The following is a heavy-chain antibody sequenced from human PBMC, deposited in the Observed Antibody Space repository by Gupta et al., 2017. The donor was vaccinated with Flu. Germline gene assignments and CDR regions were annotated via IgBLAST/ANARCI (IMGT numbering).Heavy chain of an antibody. J-gene: IGHJ3*01. CDR1: GFTFSSYA. Sequence: EVQLLESGGGLVQPGGSLRLSCAASGFTFSSYAMSWVRQAPGKGLEWVSSLTGSGGTPYFADSVKGQFTISRDNSKNTLYLQMNSLRAEDTAVYYCAKDTTYFNDAFDVWGQGTMVTVSS. D-gene: IGHD2/OR15-2a*01. CDR2: LTGSGGTP. CDR3: AKDTTYFNDAFDV. V-gene: IGHV3-23*01.